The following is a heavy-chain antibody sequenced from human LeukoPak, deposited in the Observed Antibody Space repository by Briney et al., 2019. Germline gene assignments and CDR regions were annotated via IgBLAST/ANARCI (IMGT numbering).Heavy chain of an antibody. J-gene: IGHJ4*02. CDR3: ARAPRGHYYDSSGYYYGLVYFDY. Sequence: GGSLRLSCAASGFTFSSYWMSWFRQAPGKGLEWVANIKQDGSEKYYVDSVKGRFTISRDNAKNSLYLQMNSLRAEDTAVYYCARAPRGHYYDSSGYYYGLVYFDYWGQGTLVTVSS. V-gene: IGHV3-7*01. D-gene: IGHD3-22*01. CDR2: IKQDGSEK. CDR1: GFTFSSYW.